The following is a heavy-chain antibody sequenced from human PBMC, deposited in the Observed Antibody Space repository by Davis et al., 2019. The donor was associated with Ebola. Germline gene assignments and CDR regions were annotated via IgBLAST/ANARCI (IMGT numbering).Heavy chain of an antibody. J-gene: IGHJ4*02. Sequence: SVKVSCKASGGTFSSYAISWVRQAPGQGLEWMGGIIPIFGTANYAQKFQGRVTITADESTSTAYMELSSLRSEDTAVYYCARGHWTRGHFDYWGQGTLVTVSS. D-gene: IGHD1-1*01. CDR2: IIPIFGTA. CDR1: GGTFSSYA. V-gene: IGHV1-69*13. CDR3: ARGHWTRGHFDY.